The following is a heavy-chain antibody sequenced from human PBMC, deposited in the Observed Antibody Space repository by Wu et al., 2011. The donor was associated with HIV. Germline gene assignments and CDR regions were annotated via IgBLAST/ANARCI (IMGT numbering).Heavy chain of an antibody. CDR2: ISAYSGNT. J-gene: IGHJ6*03. CDR1: GYTFTTYG. CDR3: ATADFHSICSGGSCTAHYYMDV. D-gene: IGHD2-15*01. V-gene: IGHV1-18*01. Sequence: QVQLVQSGAEVKKPGASVKVSCKASGYTFTTYGVSWVRQAPGQGLEWMGWISAYSGNTNYAQKFQGRVTMTEDTSTDTAYMELSSLRSEDTAVYYCATADFHSICSGGSCTAHYYMDVWGKGTTVTVSS.